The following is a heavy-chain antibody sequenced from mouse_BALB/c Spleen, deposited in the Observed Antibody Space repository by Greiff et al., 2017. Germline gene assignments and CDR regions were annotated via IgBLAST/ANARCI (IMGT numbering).Heavy chain of an antibody. D-gene: IGHD2-1*01. Sequence: EVHLVESGGGLVKPGGSLKLSCAASGFAFSSYDMSWVRQTPEKRLEWVAYISSGGGSTYYPDTVKGRFTISRDNAKNTLYLQMSSLKSEDTAMYYCARHGNYRFDYWGQGTTLTVSS. CDR1: GFAFSSYD. J-gene: IGHJ2*01. CDR3: ARHGNYRFDY. V-gene: IGHV5-12-1*01. CDR2: ISSGGGST.